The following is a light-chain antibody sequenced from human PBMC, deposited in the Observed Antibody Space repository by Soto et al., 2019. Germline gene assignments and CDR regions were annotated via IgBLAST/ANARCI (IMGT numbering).Light chain of an antibody. Sequence: QSALTQPRTVSGSPGQSVTISCTGTSRDVGAYNYVSWYQKHPDEAPKLMIYDVTKRPSGVPDRFSGSKSGNTASLTISGLQTEDEADYYCCSYAGSYTKVFGGGTKLTVL. V-gene: IGLV2-11*01. CDR1: SRDVGAYNY. CDR3: CSYAGSYTKV. J-gene: IGLJ2*01. CDR2: DVT.